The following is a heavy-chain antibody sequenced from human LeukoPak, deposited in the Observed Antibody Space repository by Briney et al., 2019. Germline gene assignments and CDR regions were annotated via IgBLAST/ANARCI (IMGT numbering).Heavy chain of an antibody. CDR2: IYYSGST. Sequence: SETLSLTCTVSGGSISSYYWSWIRQPPGKGLEWIGYIYYSGSTNYNPSLKSRVTISVDTSKNQFSLKLSSVTAADTAVYYCARVYGSGPSWFGPWGQGTLVTVSS. D-gene: IGHD3-10*01. CDR1: GGSISSYY. V-gene: IGHV4-59*01. J-gene: IGHJ5*02. CDR3: ARVYGSGPSWFGP.